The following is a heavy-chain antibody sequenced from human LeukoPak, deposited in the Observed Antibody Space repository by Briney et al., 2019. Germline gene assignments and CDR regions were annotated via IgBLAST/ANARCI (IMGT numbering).Heavy chain of an antibody. CDR3: ARIYCSSGSCFEYFQH. V-gene: IGHV3-30-3*01. J-gene: IGHJ1*01. Sequence: GRSLRLSCAASGFTFSSYAMHWVRQAPGKGLEWVAVISYDESNKYYADSVKGRFTISRGNSKNTLYLQMNSLRAEDTAVYYCARIYCSSGSCFEYFQHWGQGTLVTVSS. D-gene: IGHD2-15*01. CDR2: ISYDESNK. CDR1: GFTFSSYA.